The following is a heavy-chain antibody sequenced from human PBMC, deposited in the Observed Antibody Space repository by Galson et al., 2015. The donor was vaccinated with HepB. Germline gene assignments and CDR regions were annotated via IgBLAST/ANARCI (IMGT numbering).Heavy chain of an antibody. V-gene: IGHV3-7*01. CDR3: ARDPTGLTDFDF. D-gene: IGHD3-16*01. J-gene: IGHJ4*02. CDR1: GFTFSTYW. CDR2: IKQDGSEK. Sequence: SLRLSCAASGFTFSTYWMSWVRQAPGKGLQWVANIKQDGSEKYYVDSVKGRFTISRDNAKNSLDLQMNSLGAEDTSVYYCARDPTGLTDFDFWGQGTLVTVSS.